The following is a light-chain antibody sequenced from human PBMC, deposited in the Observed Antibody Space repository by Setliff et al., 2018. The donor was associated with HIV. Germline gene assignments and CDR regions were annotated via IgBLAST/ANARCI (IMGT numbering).Light chain of an antibody. V-gene: IGLV2-14*01. CDR1: SSDVGGYNY. Sequence: QSALAQPASVSGSPGQSITMSCTGTSSDVGGYNYVSWYQHHPGKAPKLMIYEVTNRPSGVSNRFSGSKSGNTASLTISGLQAEDEADYYCSSYTSIYTYVFGTGTKVTVL. J-gene: IGLJ1*01. CDR3: SSYTSIYTYV. CDR2: EVT.